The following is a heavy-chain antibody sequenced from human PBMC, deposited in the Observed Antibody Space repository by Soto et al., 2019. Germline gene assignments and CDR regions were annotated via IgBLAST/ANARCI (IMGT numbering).Heavy chain of an antibody. Sequence: QLQLQESGPGLVKPSETLSLTCTVSGGSISSSSYYWGWIRQHPGKGLEWFGSIYYSGSTYYNPSLKSRITISVDTSKNQFSLKLSSVTAADTAVYYCARLVAVREVGGFEYCGQGTLVTVSS. CDR2: IYYSGST. CDR3: ARLVAVREVGGFEY. V-gene: IGHV4-39*01. J-gene: IGHJ4*02. CDR1: GGSISSSSYY. D-gene: IGHD3-16*01.